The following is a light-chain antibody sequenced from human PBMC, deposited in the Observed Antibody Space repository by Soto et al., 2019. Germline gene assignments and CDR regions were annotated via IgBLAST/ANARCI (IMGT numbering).Light chain of an antibody. Sequence: QSALTQPASVSGSPGQSITISCIGTSSDVGGYNYVSWYQQHPGRAPIVMIYDVSNRPSGVSNRFSGSKSGNTASLTISGLQADDEADYYCSSYTSSSTLVVFGGGTKLTVL. V-gene: IGLV2-14*01. CDR3: SSYTSSSTLVV. CDR1: SSDVGGYNY. J-gene: IGLJ2*01. CDR2: DVS.